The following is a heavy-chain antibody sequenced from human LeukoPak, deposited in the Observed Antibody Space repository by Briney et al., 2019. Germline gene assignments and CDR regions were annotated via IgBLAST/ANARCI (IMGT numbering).Heavy chain of an antibody. J-gene: IGHJ1*01. V-gene: IGHV1-69*01. CDR1: GGTFSSYA. CDR3: ARGNYYYDSSGYSAEYFQH. D-gene: IGHD3-22*01. CDR2: IIPIFGTA. Sequence: ASVKVPCKASGGTFSSYAISWVRQAPGQGLEWMGGIIPIFGTANYAQKFQGRVTITADESTSTAYMELSSLRSEDTAVYYCARGNYYYDSSGYSAEYFQHWGQGTLVTVSS.